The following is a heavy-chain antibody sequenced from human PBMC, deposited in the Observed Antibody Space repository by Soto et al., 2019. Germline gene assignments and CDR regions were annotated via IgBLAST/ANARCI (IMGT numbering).Heavy chain of an antibody. D-gene: IGHD6-19*01. Sequence: GGSLRLSCAASGFTVSSNYMSWVRQAPGKGLEWVSVIYSGGSTYYADSVKGRFTISRDNSKNTLYLQMNSLRAEDTAVYYCARGWAVAGHGAFDIWGQGTMVTVSS. CDR1: GFTVSSNY. CDR2: IYSGGST. V-gene: IGHV3-66*01. J-gene: IGHJ3*02. CDR3: ARGWAVAGHGAFDI.